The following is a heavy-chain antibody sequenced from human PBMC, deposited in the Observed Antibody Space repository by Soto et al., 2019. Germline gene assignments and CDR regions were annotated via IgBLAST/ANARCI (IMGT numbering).Heavy chain of an antibody. V-gene: IGHV1-69*01. CDR2: IIASFGTA. D-gene: IGHD3-10*01. CDR3: ARDRGAV. Sequence: QVQLVQSGAEVKKPGSSVTVSCKASAGTFSSYAINWVRQAPGEGLEWMGGIIASFGTADYAQKFQGRVTIIADESTSTAYMEVKGLRSEDTAVYYCARDRGAVWGQGALVTVSS. J-gene: IGHJ4*02. CDR1: AGTFSSYA.